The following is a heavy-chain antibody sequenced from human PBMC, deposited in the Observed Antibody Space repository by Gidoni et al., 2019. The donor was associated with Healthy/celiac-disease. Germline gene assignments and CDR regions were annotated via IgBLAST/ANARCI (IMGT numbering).Heavy chain of an antibody. CDR3: ASKYDYDSSGSDAFDI. V-gene: IGHV3-48*03. J-gene: IGHJ3*02. CDR2: ISSSGSTI. D-gene: IGHD3-22*01. CDR1: GFTFSSYE. Sequence: EVQLVESVGGLVQPGGSLRLSCAASGFTFSSYEMNWVRQAPGKGLEWVSYISSSGSTIYYADAVKGRFTISRDNAKNSLYLQMNSLRAEDTAVYYCASKYDYDSSGSDAFDIWGQGTMVTVSS.